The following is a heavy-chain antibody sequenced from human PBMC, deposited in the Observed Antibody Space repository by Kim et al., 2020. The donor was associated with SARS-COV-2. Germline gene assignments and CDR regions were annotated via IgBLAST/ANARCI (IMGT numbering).Heavy chain of an antibody. V-gene: IGHV3-11*05. CDR3: ARVPVGASSWYYFDS. J-gene: IGHJ4*02. Sequence: DSLKARFTISRDNAENALYLEMNGLSADDTAVYYCARVPVGASSWYYFDSWGQGTLVTVSS. D-gene: IGHD6-13*01.